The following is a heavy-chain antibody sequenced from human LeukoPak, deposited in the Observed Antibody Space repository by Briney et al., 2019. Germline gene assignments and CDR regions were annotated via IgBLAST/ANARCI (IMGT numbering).Heavy chain of an antibody. V-gene: IGHV4-61*08. CDR1: GGSVSSNGYY. Sequence: PSETLSLTCSVSGGSVSSNGYYWNWIRQPPGKGLEWIGYVFNRGSTRYNPSLKSRVTISVDTATNQFSLRLTSVTAADTAVYFCALLLSNRPVDYWGQGTLVTVSS. CDR3: ALLLSNRPVDY. D-gene: IGHD1-14*01. J-gene: IGHJ4*02. CDR2: VFNRGST.